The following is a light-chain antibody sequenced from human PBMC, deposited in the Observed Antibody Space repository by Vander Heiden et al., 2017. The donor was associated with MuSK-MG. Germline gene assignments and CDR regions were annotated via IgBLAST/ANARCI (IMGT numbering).Light chain of an antibody. CDR1: SLRSYY. CDR2: GKN. Sequence: SSELTQDPAVSVALGQTVRITCQGDSLRSYYASWYQQKAGQAPVLVIYGKNNRPSGIPYRFSGSSSGNTASVTIPGAQAEDEADYYCNSRDSSGNHLRVFGGGTKLTVL. V-gene: IGLV3-19*01. CDR3: NSRDSSGNHLRV. J-gene: IGLJ2*01.